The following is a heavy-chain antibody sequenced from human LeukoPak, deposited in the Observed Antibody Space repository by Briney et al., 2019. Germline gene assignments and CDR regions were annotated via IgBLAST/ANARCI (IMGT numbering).Heavy chain of an antibody. Sequence: GASVKVSCKASGYTFTSYYMHWVRQAPGQGLEWMGIINPSGSSTSYAQKFQGRVTMTRDTSTSTVYMELSSLRSEDTAVYYCARAESIAVAGTKYSAFDIWGQGTMVTVSS. CDR1: GYTFTSYY. J-gene: IGHJ3*02. CDR2: INPSGSST. D-gene: IGHD6-19*01. V-gene: IGHV1-46*01. CDR3: ARAESIAVAGTKYSAFDI.